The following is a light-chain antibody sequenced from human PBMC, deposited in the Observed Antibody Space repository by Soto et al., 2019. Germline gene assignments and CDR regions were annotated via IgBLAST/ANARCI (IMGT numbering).Light chain of an antibody. CDR2: DAS. Sequence: EIVLTQSPATLSLSPGEIATLSCRASQSVGNSFAWYQQKPGQAPRLLIYDASKSATGIPARFSGSGSGTAFTLTISSLEPEDFAVYSCQQRRNWPLTFGGGTKVEIK. CDR1: QSVGNS. V-gene: IGKV3-11*01. CDR3: QQRRNWPLT. J-gene: IGKJ4*01.